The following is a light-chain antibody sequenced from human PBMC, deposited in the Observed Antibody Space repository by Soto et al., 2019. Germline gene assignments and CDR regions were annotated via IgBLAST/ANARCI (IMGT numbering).Light chain of an antibody. CDR1: QSVSSN. V-gene: IGKV3-15*01. CDR3: QQYNNWPPVT. CDR2: GAS. J-gene: IGKJ5*01. Sequence: EIVMTQSPATLSVSPGERATLSCRASQSVSSNLAWYQQKPGQAPRLLIYGASTRATGITARFSGSGSGTEFTLTISNLQSEDFAVYYCQQYNNWPPVTFGQGTRLEIK.